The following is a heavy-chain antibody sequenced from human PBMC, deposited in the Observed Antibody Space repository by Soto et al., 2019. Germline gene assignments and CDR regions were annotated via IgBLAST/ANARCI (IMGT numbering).Heavy chain of an antibody. CDR1: GFTFSSDA. Sequence: EVQLLESGGGLVQPGGSLRLSCAAAGFTFSSDAMSWVRQAPGQGLEWVSGISGSGGSTYYADAVKGRLTSSRDNSKKKVYLQMNSLRAEDAAVYYCAKRYCTSSTCLSLDLCYYLDVWGTGTTVNVSS. CDR3: AKRYCTSSTCLSLDLCYYLDV. J-gene: IGHJ6*03. D-gene: IGHD2-8*01. V-gene: IGHV3-23*01. CDR2: ISGSGGST.